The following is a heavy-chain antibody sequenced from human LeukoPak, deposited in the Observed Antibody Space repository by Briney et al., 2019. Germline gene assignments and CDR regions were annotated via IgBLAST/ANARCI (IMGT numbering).Heavy chain of an antibody. D-gene: IGHD3-16*02. CDR1: GFTFSSYW. V-gene: IGHV3-7*01. CDR2: IKQDGSEK. CDR3: ARDPGDYVWGSYRHDDAFGI. Sequence: GGSLRLSCAASGFTFSSYWMSWVRQAPGKGLEWVANIKQDGSEKYYVDSVKGRFTISRDNAKNSLYLQMNSLRAEDTAVYYCARDPGDYVWGSYRHDDAFGIWGQGTMVTVSS. J-gene: IGHJ3*02.